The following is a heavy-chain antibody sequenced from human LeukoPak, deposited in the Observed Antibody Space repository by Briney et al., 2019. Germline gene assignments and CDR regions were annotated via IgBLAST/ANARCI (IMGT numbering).Heavy chain of an antibody. D-gene: IGHD5-18*01. CDR2: IIPILGIA. CDR1: GGTFSSYA. CDR3: ARDGRGYGYGYVMNRFDP. Sequence: SVKVSCKASGGTFSSYAISWVRQAPGQGLEWMGRIIPILGIANYAQKFQGRVTITADKSTSTAYMELSSLRSEDTAVYYCARDGRGYGYGYVMNRFDPWGQGTLVTVSS. V-gene: IGHV1-69*04. J-gene: IGHJ5*02.